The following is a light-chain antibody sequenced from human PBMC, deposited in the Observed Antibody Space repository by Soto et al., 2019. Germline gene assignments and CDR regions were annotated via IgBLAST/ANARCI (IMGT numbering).Light chain of an antibody. CDR3: GTWDSSLTNVV. CDR1: NSNVGSHY. V-gene: IGLV1-51*01. J-gene: IGLJ2*01. CDR2: GNY. Sequence: QSVLTQPPSVSAAPGQRVTISCSGINSNVGSHYVSWYQQLPGTAPKLLIYGNYRRPSGVPDRFSGSKSGTSATLGIAGLQTGDEADYYCGTWDSSLTNVVFGGGTKVTVL.